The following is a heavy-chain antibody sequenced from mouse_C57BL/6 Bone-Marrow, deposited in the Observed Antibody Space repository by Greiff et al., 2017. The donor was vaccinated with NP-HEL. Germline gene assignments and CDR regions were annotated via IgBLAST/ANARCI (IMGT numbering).Heavy chain of an antibody. D-gene: IGHD2-1*01. Sequence: EVKLMESGGGLVQPGESLKLSCESNEYVFPSHDMSWVRKTPEKRLELVAAINSDGGSTYYPDTMERRFIISRDNTKKTLYLQMSSLRSEDTALYYCARHDGNLAWFAYWGQGTLVTVSA. J-gene: IGHJ3*01. CDR1: EYVFPSHD. V-gene: IGHV5-2*01. CDR3: ARHDGNLAWFAY. CDR2: INSDGGST.